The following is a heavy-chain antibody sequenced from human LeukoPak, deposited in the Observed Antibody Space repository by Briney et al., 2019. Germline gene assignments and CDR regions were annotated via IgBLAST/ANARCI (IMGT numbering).Heavy chain of an antibody. J-gene: IGHJ4*02. Sequence: PGGSLRLSCAASGFTFSSYSMNWVRQAPGKGLEWVSGINWNGGSTGYADSVKGRFTISRDNAKNSLYLQMNSLRAEDTALYYCAKRYSSSWYYFDYWGQGTLVTVSS. CDR2: INWNGGST. D-gene: IGHD6-13*01. V-gene: IGHV3-20*04. CDR3: AKRYSSSWYYFDY. CDR1: GFTFSSYS.